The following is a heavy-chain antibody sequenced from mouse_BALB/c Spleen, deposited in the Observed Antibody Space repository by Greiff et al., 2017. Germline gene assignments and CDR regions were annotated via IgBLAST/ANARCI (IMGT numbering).Heavy chain of an antibody. CDR3: ARSDGDWYFDV. CDR2: INPGSGGT. Sequence: QVQLQQSGAELVRPGTSVKVSCKASGYAFTNYLIEWVKQRPGQGLEWIGVINPGSGGTNYNEKFKGKATLTADKSSSTAYMQLSSLTSDDSAVYFCARSDGDWYFDVWGAGTTVTVSS. D-gene: IGHD1-1*01. J-gene: IGHJ1*01. CDR1: GYAFTNYL. V-gene: IGHV1-54*03.